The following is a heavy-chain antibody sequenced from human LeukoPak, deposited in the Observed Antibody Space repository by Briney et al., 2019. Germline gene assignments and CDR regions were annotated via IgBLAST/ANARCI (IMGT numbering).Heavy chain of an antibody. CDR1: GYTFTSYD. J-gene: IGHJ4*02. V-gene: IGHV1-8*03. D-gene: IGHD1-26*01. CDR3: ARDFASGSYYSDY. CDR2: MNPNTGNT. Sequence: GASVKVSCKASGYTFTSYDISWVRQATGQGLEWMGWMNPNTGNTGYAQKFQGRLTITRNTSINTAYMELRSLRSDDTAVYYCARDFASGSYYSDYWGQGTLVTVSS.